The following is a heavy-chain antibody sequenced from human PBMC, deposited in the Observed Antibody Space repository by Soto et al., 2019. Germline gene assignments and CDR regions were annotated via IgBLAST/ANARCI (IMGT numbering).Heavy chain of an antibody. J-gene: IGHJ6*03. D-gene: IGHD6-6*01. CDR2: IYSGGST. Sequence: GGSLRLSCAASGFTVSSNYMSWVRQAPGKGLEWVSVIYSGGSTYYADSVKGRFTISRDNSKNTLYLQMNSLRAEDTAVYYCARSGPYSSSSSDYYYYYMDVWGKGTTVTVSS. CDR3: ARSGPYSSSSSDYYYYYMDV. V-gene: IGHV3-66*01. CDR1: GFTVSSNY.